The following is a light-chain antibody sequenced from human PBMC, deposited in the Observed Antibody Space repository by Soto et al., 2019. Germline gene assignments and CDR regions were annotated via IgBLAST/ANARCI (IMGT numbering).Light chain of an antibody. CDR1: QSVSSSY. V-gene: IGKV3-20*01. CDR3: QQYQSLT. Sequence: MVLTQAPSILALSPGDRATLACRASQSVSSSYLAWYQHKPGQAPRLLIHGASSRVTGIPDRFSVSESGTHFTLTISRLAPEDFAVYYCQQYQSLTFGAGTKVELK. J-gene: IGKJ4*01. CDR2: GAS.